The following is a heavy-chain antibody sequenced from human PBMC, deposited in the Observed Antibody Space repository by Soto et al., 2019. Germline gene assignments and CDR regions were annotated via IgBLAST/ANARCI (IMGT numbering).Heavy chain of an antibody. CDR1: GGSISDFY. V-gene: IGHV4-59*01. J-gene: IGHJ4*02. CDR2: IYYSGST. CDR3: ARVGGLAARTFDY. Sequence: SETLSLTCTVSGGSISDFYWSWIRQPPGKGLEWIGYIYYSGSTNYNPSLKSRVTISVDTSKNQFSLNLRSMSPADTAVYYCARVGGLAARTFDYWGPGTLVTVSS. D-gene: IGHD6-6*01.